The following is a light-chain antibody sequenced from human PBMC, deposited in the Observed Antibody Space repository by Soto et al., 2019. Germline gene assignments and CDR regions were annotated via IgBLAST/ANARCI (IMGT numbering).Light chain of an antibody. J-gene: IGKJ1*01. CDR1: QSLLHSNGYNF. Sequence: DIVMTQSPLSLPVTPGEPASISCRSSQSLLHSNGYNFLDWYLQKPGQSPQLLIYLGSNRASGVPDRLSGSGSGTDFTLNISRVEAEDVGVYYFLQVLQIPPTFGHGTKVEIK. CDR3: LQVLQIPPT. CDR2: LGS. V-gene: IGKV2-28*01.